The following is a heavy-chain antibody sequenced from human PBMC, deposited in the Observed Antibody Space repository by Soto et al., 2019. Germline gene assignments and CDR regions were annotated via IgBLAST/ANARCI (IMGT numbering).Heavy chain of an antibody. CDR2: ISGSGSTI. J-gene: IGHJ4*02. Sequence: GGSLRLSCAASGFTFSSYAVSWVRQAPGKGPEWISSISGSGSTIYYADSVKGRLTISRDNSKNTLYLQMSSLRAEDTAVYYCAKGFYYYDSSGYYYFDYWGQGTLVTVSS. CDR1: GFTFSSYA. D-gene: IGHD3-22*01. V-gene: IGHV3-23*01. CDR3: AKGFYYYDSSGYYYFDY.